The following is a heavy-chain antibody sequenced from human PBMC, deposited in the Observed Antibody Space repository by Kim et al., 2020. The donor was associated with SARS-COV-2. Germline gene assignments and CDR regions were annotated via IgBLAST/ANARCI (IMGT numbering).Heavy chain of an antibody. CDR3: ARDETTAMAY. V-gene: IGHV4-31*03. CDR1: GDSISSGAHY. CDR2: FYFSGIP. Sequence: SETLSLTCSVSGDSISSGAHYWNWIRQHPGKGLEWIGYFYFSGIPYYNPSLESRVSFSVDTSKNQFSLRLRSVTAADTAMYYCARDETTAMAYWGPRALVAVSS. J-gene: IGHJ4*02. D-gene: IGHD2-2*01.